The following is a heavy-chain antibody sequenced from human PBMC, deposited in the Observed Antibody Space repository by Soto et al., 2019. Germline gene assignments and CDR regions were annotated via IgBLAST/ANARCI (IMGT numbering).Heavy chain of an antibody. Sequence: GGSLRLSCAASGFTFSSYGMHWVRQAPGKGLEWVAVISYDGSNKYYADSVKGRFTISRDNSKNTLYLQMNSLRAEDTAVYYCAKEMRNSSSWYTSFDYWGQGTLVTVSS. CDR3: AKEMRNSSSWYTSFDY. D-gene: IGHD6-13*01. V-gene: IGHV3-30*18. J-gene: IGHJ4*02. CDR2: ISYDGSNK. CDR1: GFTFSSYG.